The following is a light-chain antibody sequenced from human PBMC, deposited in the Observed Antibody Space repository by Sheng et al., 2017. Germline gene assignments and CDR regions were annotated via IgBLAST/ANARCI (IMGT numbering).Light chain of an antibody. CDR1: QSLSGR. V-gene: IGKV1-5*03. Sequence: DIQMTQSPSTLSASVGDRLTITCRASQSLSGRLAWYQQKPGKAPNLLIYKASTLRSGVPSRFSGSGSGTEFTLTVSSLQPDDFATYYCQQHDTDSRTFGQGTEGG. J-gene: IGKJ1*01. CDR2: KAS. CDR3: QQHDTDSRT.